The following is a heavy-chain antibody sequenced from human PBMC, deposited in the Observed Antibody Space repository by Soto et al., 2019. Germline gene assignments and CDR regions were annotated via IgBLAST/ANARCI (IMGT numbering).Heavy chain of an antibody. D-gene: IGHD5-12*01. CDR2: ISRSSDSI. Sequence: EMQLVESGGGLVKPGGSLRLSCVASDFTFSTYSMNWVRQVPGKGLEWVSSISRSSDSIYYADSVTGRFTISRDNAKQSLYLQMNSLRVEDTAVYYCVLRFTGAFDIWGQGKKVTVSA. J-gene: IGHJ3*02. V-gene: IGHV3-21*01. CDR3: VLRFTGAFDI. CDR1: DFTFSTYS.